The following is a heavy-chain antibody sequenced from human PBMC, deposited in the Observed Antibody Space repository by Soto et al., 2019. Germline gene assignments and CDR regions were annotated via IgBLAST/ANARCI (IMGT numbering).Heavy chain of an antibody. CDR2: MNPNSGNT. V-gene: IGHV1-8*01. Sequence: ASVKVSCKASGYTFTSYDINWVRQATGQGLEGMGWMNPNSGNTGYAQKFQGRVTMTRNTSISTAYMELSSLRSEDTAVDYWARLPAVAAPDAPVYYCASDYYGVMDVWGQGTTVTVPS. J-gene: IGHJ6*02. CDR3: ARLPAVAAPDAPVYYCASDYYGVMDV. CDR1: GYTFTSYD. D-gene: IGHD6-19*01.